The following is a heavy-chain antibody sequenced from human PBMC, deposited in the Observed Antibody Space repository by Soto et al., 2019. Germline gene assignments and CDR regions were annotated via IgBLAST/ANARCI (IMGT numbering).Heavy chain of an antibody. CDR3: ARTLNYDYIWGSYRYRWSDP. CDR1: GGSISSGGYY. D-gene: IGHD3-16*02. CDR2: IYYSGST. V-gene: IGHV4-31*03. J-gene: IGHJ5*02. Sequence: PSETLSLTCTVSGGSISSGGYYWSWIRQHPGKGLEWIGYIYYSGSTYYNPSLKSRVTISVDTSKNQFSLKLSSVTAADTAVYYCARTLNYDYIWGSYRYRWSDPWGQGTLVTGSS.